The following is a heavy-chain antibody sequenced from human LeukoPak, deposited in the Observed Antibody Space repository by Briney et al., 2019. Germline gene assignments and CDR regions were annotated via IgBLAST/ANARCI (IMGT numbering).Heavy chain of an antibody. Sequence: PGGSLRLACAASRFAFSNFWMIWVRQVAEKGLEWVATINQDVSEKYYVDFVKGRFTISRDDAKNSLYLQMNSLKTEDAAVYYCISSRARKIYDSRGYYAVDYYYMDVWGKGTTVTIS. D-gene: IGHD3-22*01. V-gene: IGHV3-7*03. CDR3: ISSRARKIYDSRGYYAVDYYYMDV. CDR1: RFAFSNFW. CDR2: INQDVSEK. J-gene: IGHJ6*03.